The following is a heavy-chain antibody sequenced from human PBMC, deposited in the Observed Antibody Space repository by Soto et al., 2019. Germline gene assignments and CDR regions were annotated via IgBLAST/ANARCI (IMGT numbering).Heavy chain of an antibody. CDR3: ARAARNWVGRNWFDP. V-gene: IGHV4-39*01. D-gene: IGHD7-27*01. CDR1: GVSISSSSYY. Sequence: PSETLSLTCTVSGVSISSSSYYWGWIPQATGKGLVWIGSINYSWSTYYNPPSNSLATISVDTNNNQLPLKLSPVAAADAAVYYCARAARNWVGRNWFDPWGQGTLVTVSS. CDR2: INYSWST. J-gene: IGHJ5*02.